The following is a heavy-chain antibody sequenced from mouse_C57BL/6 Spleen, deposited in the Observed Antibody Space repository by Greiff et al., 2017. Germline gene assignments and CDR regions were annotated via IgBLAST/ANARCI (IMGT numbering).Heavy chain of an antibody. Sequence: EVQLQQSGAELVRPGASVKLSCTASGFTINAYYMHWVKQRPEQGLEWIGRIDPEDGDTDYDPKFQGKATMTADTSSNTAYLQLSSLTSEDTAVYYCTTTTVEGGMDDWGQGTSVTVSS. V-gene: IGHV14-1*01. J-gene: IGHJ4*01. CDR1: GFTINAYY. CDR2: IDPEDGDT. D-gene: IGHD1-1*01. CDR3: TTTTVEGGMDD.